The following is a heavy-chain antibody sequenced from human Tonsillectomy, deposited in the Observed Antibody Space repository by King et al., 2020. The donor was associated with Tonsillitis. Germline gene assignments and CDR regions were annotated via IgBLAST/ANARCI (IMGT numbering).Heavy chain of an antibody. CDR1: GFTFSNYA. J-gene: IGHJ4*02. V-gene: IGHV3-23*04. CDR3: ANLYRGRGSFDY. D-gene: IGHD3-10*01. CDR2: MIGSGVGT. Sequence: VQLVESGGGLVQPGGSLRLSCAASGFTFSNYAMSWVRQAPGKGLEWVSTMIGSGVGTFYADSVKGRFTISRDNCKNTLFLQMNSLRAEDTAVYYCANLYRGRGSFDYWGQGTLVTVSS.